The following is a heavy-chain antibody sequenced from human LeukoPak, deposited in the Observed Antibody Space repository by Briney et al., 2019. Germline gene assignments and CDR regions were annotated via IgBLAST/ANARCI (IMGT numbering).Heavy chain of an antibody. CDR2: ISAYNGNT. CDR3: ARDSSSSWYEVYYYYYGMDV. Sequence: GASVKVSCKASGYTFTSYGISWVRQAPGQGLEWMGWISAYNGNTNYAQKLQGRVTMTTDTSTSTAYTELRSLRSDDTAVYYCARDSSSSWYEVYYYYYGMDVWGQGTTVTVSS. D-gene: IGHD6-13*01. CDR1: GYTFTSYG. V-gene: IGHV1-18*01. J-gene: IGHJ6*02.